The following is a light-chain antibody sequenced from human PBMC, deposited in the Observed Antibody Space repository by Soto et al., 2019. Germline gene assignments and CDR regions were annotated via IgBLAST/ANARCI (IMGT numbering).Light chain of an antibody. CDR2: DVS. J-gene: IGLJ2*01. V-gene: IGLV2-11*01. CDR1: SSDVGGYNY. CDR3: CCYAGSYPLV. Sequence: QSALTQPRSVSGSPGQSVTISCTGTSSDVGGYNYVSWYQQHPGKAPKLMIYDVSKRPSGVHDRFSGSKSGNTASLTISGLQAEDEADYYCCCYAGSYPLVFGGGTKLTVL.